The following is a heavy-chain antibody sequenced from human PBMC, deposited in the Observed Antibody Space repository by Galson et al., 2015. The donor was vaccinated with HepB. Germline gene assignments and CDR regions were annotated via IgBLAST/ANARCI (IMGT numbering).Heavy chain of an antibody. CDR3: ARDMGSSWYLEVAFDI. J-gene: IGHJ3*02. D-gene: IGHD6-13*01. Sequence: SLRLSCAASGFTFSSYSMNWVRQAPGKGLEWVSYISSSSSTIYYADSVKGRFTISRDNAKNSLYLQMNSLRDEDTAVYYCARDMGSSWYLEVAFDIWGQGTMVTVSS. CDR2: ISSSSSTI. CDR1: GFTFSSYS. V-gene: IGHV3-48*02.